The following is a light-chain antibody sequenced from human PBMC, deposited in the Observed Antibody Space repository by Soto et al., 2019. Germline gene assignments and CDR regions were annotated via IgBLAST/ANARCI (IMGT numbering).Light chain of an antibody. CDR2: DAS. J-gene: IGKJ4*01. Sequence: EIVLTQSPATLSLSPGNRATLSCRASESVSRYLAWYQQKPGQAPRLLFYDASNRATGIPARFSGSGSGTDFTLTITSLEPEDFAVYYCQQRSTWPSTFGGGTKVEIK. CDR1: ESVSRY. CDR3: QQRSTWPST. V-gene: IGKV3-11*01.